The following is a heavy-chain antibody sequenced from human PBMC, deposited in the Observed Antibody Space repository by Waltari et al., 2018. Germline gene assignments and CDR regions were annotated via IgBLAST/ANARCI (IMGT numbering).Heavy chain of an antibody. D-gene: IGHD1-20*01. V-gene: IGHV4-59*11. CDR1: GGSISSHY. J-gene: IGHJ2*01. Sequence: QVQLQESGPGLVKPSETLSPTCTVSGGSISSHYWSWIRQPPGKGLEWIGYIYYSGSTNYNPSLKSRVTISVDTSKNQFSLKLSSVTAADTAVYYCARDLPYNWNYWYFDLWGRGTLVTVSS. CDR3: ARDLPYNWNYWYFDL. CDR2: IYYSGST.